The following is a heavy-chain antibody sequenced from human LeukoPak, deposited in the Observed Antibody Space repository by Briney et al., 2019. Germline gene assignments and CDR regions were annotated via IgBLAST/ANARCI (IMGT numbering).Heavy chain of an antibody. V-gene: IGHV3-7*01. CDR3: ARDGVYCSSTSCYTKDAFDI. D-gene: IGHD2-2*02. J-gene: IGHJ3*02. CDR1: GFTFSSYW. Sequence: GGSLRLSCAASGFTFSSYWMSWVRQAPGKGLEWVANIKQDGSEKYYVDSVKGRFTISRDNAKNSLYLQMNSLRAEDTAVYYCARDGVYCSSTSCYTKDAFDIWGQGTMVTVSS. CDR2: IKQDGSEK.